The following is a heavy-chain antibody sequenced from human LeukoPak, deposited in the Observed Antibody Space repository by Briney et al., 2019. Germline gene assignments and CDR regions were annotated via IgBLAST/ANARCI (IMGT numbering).Heavy chain of an antibody. CDR3: AREGTLAVAGTYEV. D-gene: IGHD6-19*01. CDR1: GYTFTGYY. CDR2: INPNSGGT. J-gene: IGHJ4*02. V-gene: IGHV1-2*02. Sequence: ASVKVSCKASGYTFTGYYMHWVRQAPGQGLEWMGWINPNSGGTNYAQKFQGRVTMTRDTSISTAYMELSRLRSDDTAVYYCAREGTLAVAGTYEVWGQGTLVTVSS.